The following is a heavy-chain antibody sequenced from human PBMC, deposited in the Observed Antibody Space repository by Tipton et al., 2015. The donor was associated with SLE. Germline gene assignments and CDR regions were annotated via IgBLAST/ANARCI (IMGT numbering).Heavy chain of an antibody. D-gene: IGHD6-19*01. J-gene: IGHJ3*02. Sequence: TLSLTCTVSGDSISSRSSYWGWIRQPPGKGLEWIGSVAYSGSTYYNPSLESRVTISVDTSKNQFSLKLTSVTAADTAIYYCARQGTDGWYDAFDIWGPGTMVTVSS. CDR3: ARQGTDGWYDAFDI. V-gene: IGHV4-39*07. CDR2: VAYSGST. CDR1: GDSISSRSSY.